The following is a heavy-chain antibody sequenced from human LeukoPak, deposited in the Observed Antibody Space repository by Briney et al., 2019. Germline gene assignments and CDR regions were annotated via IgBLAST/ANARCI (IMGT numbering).Heavy chain of an antibody. CDR2: IYSGGGT. CDR3: VRDAS. J-gene: IGHJ4*02. CDR1: AFTFSDHY. Sequence: PGGSLRLSCAASAFTFSDHYMDWVRQAPGKGLERVSAIYSGGGTYYADSVKGRFTLSRDISKNTLYLQMNSLRAEDTAVYYCVRDASWGQGTLVTVSS. V-gene: IGHV3-66*01.